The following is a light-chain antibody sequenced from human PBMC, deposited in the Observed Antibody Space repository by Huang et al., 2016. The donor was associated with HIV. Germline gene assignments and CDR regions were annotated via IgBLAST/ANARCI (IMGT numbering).Light chain of an antibody. CDR1: QSVRSSS. CDR2: GAS. J-gene: IGKJ4*01. Sequence: EIVLTQSPGTLSLSLGERATLSCRASQSVRSSSLAWYQQKPGQSPRLLIFGASNRATAIPDRFSGSGSATDFTLTISRLEPEDFAVYYCQQYGSSPLTFGGGTKVEIK. CDR3: QQYGSSPLT. V-gene: IGKV3-20*01.